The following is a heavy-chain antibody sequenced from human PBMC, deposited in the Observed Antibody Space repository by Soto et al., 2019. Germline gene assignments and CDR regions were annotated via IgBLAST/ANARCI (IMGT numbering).Heavy chain of an antibody. CDR1: GGTFSSYA. Sequence: QVQLVQSGAEVKKPGSSVKVSCKASGGTFSSYAISWVRQAPGQGLEWMGGIIPIFGTANYAQKFQGRVTITADESTSTAYRELSSLRSEDTAVYYCARGGITIFVHYYYGMDVWGQGTTVTVSS. CDR3: ARGGITIFVHYYYGMDV. CDR2: IIPIFGTA. D-gene: IGHD3-3*01. V-gene: IGHV1-69*01. J-gene: IGHJ6*02.